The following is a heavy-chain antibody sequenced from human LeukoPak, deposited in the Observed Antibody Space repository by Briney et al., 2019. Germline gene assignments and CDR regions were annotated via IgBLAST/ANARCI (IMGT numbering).Heavy chain of an antibody. CDR3: ARAGTVDQLYNWFDP. Sequence: PGGSLRLSCAASGFTFSSYWMSWVRQAPGKGLEWVANIKQDGSEKYYVDSVKGRFTISRDNSKSTLYLQMNSLRAEDTAVYYCARAGTVDQLYNWFDPWGQGTLVTVSS. V-gene: IGHV3-7*01. CDR2: IKQDGSEK. D-gene: IGHD4-23*01. CDR1: GFTFSSYW. J-gene: IGHJ5*02.